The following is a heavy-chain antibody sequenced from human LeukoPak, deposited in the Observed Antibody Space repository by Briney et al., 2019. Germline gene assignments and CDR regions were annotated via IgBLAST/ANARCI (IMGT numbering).Heavy chain of an antibody. Sequence: SVKVSCKASGGTFSSYAICWVRQAPGQGLEWMGGIIPIFGTANYAQKFQGRVTITADESTSTAYMELSSLRSEDTAVYYCARDRSDYSAGYFDYWGQGTLVTVSS. CDR1: GGTFSSYA. J-gene: IGHJ4*02. D-gene: IGHD4-17*01. CDR2: IIPIFGTA. V-gene: IGHV1-69*13. CDR3: ARDRSDYSAGYFDY.